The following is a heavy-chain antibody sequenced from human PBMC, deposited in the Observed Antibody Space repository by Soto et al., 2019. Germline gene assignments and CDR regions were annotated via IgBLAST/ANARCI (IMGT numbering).Heavy chain of an antibody. J-gene: IGHJ4*02. D-gene: IGHD3-3*01. Sequence: EVQLLESGGGLVQPGGSLRLSCATDGFTFDSYAMHWVRQAPGKGLEWVSSLSGSGYQTYYADPVKGRLTISRDRSKNTVCLQMNSLRAEDTAVYFCAKDRLTVFGVVVTFEDWGRGTLVTVAS. CDR2: LSGSGYQT. CDR3: AKDRLTVFGVVVTFED. CDR1: GFTFDSYA. V-gene: IGHV3-23*01.